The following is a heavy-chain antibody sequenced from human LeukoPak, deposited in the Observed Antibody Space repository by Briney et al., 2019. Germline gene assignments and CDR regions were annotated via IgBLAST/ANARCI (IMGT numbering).Heavy chain of an antibody. CDR3: ARSYGSGTLNWFDP. CDR2: ISAYNGNT. D-gene: IGHD3-10*01. J-gene: IGHJ5*02. Sequence: ASVKVSCKASGYTFTIYGISWVRQAPGQGLEWMGWISAYNGNTNYAQKLQGRVTMTTDTSTSTAYMELRSLRSDDAAVYYCARSYGSGTLNWFDPWGQGTLVTVSS. V-gene: IGHV1-18*01. CDR1: GYTFTIYG.